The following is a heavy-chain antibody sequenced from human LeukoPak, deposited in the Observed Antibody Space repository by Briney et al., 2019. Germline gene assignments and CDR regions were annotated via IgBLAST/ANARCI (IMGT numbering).Heavy chain of an antibody. CDR1: GYTFISYY. Sequence: ASVKVSCKASGYTFISYYMHWVRQAPGQGLEWMGIINLSGGGTSHAQKFQGRVTMSRDTSTGTVYMELSSLRSEDTAVYYCARVAAAGFAYDKFDPWGQGTLVTVSS. CDR2: INLSGGGT. D-gene: IGHD6-13*01. CDR3: ARVAAAGFAYDKFDP. J-gene: IGHJ5*02. V-gene: IGHV1-46*01.